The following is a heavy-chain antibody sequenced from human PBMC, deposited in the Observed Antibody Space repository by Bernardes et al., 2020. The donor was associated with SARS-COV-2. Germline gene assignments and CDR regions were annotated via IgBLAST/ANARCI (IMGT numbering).Heavy chain of an antibody. Sequence: GGSLRLSCVCSGFSFNDYWMHWVRQAPGEGLVWVSRIKGDGSTTVYADSVKGRFTISRDNSKSTSYLQMNSLRVEDTAVYYCARDPEGGSDYWGQGTLVTVSS. J-gene: IGHJ4*02. CDR2: IKGDGSTT. CDR3: ARDPEGGSDY. CDR1: GFSFNDYW. D-gene: IGHD3-16*01. V-gene: IGHV3-74*01.